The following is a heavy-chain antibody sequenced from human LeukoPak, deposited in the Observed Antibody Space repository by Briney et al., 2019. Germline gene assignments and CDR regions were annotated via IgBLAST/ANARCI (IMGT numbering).Heavy chain of an antibody. CDR1: GYTFKGFY. J-gene: IGHJ4*02. V-gene: IGHV1-2*02. D-gene: IGHD2-15*01. CDR2: INPNSGVT. Sequence: ASVKVSCKAFGYTFKGFYMHWVRQAPGQGLEWMGWINPNSGVTNFAQKFQGRVTMTRDTSISTAYMELSRLRSDDTAVYYCARDPTYCSGGSCYSVGVDYWGQGTLVTVSS. CDR3: ARDPTYCSGGSCYSVGVDY.